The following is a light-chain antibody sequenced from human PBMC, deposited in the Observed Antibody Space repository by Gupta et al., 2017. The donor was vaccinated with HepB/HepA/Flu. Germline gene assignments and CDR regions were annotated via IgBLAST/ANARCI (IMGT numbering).Light chain of an antibody. CDR3: SSYTSSSTLYV. J-gene: IGLJ1*01. V-gene: IGLV2-14*01. CDR2: DVS. CDR1: SSDVGGYNY. Sequence: QSALTQPASVSGSPGQSITISCTGTSSDVGGYNYVSWYQQHAGKAPKLMIYDVSNRPSGVSNRFSCSKSGNTASLTISGLQAEDEAGYYCSSYTSSSTLYVFGSGTKVTVL.